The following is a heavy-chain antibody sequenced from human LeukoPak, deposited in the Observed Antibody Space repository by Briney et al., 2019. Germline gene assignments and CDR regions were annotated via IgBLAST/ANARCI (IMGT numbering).Heavy chain of an antibody. V-gene: IGHV3-64*02. D-gene: IGHD5-12*01. CDR2: ISSNGGAT. CDR1: GFTFSSYA. Sequence: GGSLRLSCAASGFTFSSYAMHWVRQAPGKGLEYVSAISSNGGATFYADSVKGRFTISRDNSKKTLFLQMGSVRAEDMAVYYCARKSDSGFDSYFDYWGQRTQVTVSS. J-gene: IGHJ4*02. CDR3: ARKSDSGFDSYFDY.